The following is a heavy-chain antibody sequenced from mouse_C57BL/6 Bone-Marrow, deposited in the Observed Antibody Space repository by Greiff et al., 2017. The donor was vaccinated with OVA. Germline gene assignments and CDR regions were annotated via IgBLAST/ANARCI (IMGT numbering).Heavy chain of an antibody. Sequence: QVQLQQSGAELVKPGASVKMSCKASGYTFTTYPIEWMKQNHGKSLEWIGNFHPYNDDTKYTEKFKGKATLTVEKSSSTVYLELSRLTSDYSAVYDCARGRTTLVAHWYFDVWGTGTTVTVSS. CDR3: ARGRTTLVAHWYFDV. V-gene: IGHV1-47*01. J-gene: IGHJ1*03. CDR1: GYTFTTYP. D-gene: IGHD1-1*01. CDR2: FHPYNDDT.